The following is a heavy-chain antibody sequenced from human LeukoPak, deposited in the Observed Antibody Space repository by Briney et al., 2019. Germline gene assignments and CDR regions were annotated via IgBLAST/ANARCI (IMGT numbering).Heavy chain of an antibody. CDR3: ARGGDYPFDY. CDR1: GFTFNNYG. J-gene: IGHJ4*02. CDR2: IWYDGSYK. D-gene: IGHD4-17*01. V-gene: IGHV3-33*01. Sequence: PGGSLRLSCAASGFTFNNYGMHWVRQAPGKGLEWVAVIWYDGSYKHHADSVKGRFTISRDNSKNTLYLQMNSLRAEDTAVYYCARGGDYPFDYWGQGTLVTVSS.